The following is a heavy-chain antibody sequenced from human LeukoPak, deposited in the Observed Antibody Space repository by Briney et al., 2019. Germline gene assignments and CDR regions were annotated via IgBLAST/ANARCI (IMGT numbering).Heavy chain of an antibody. J-gene: IGHJ3*02. Sequence: SETLSLTCSVSGGSINSDYWNWIRQPPGKGLEWIGYIYHSGSTNYNPSLKSRVTISIDKSKKQFSLKLISVTAADTAIHYCARVGGMTTINNAAFDIWGQGTMVTVSS. CDR3: ARVGGMTTINNAAFDI. V-gene: IGHV4-59*01. CDR1: GGSINSDY. D-gene: IGHD5-24*01. CDR2: IYHSGST.